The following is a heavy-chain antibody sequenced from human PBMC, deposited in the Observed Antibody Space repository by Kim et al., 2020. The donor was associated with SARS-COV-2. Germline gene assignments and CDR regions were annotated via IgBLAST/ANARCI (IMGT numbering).Heavy chain of an antibody. CDR3: ARVVSGTWFFDY. V-gene: IGHV3-23*01. J-gene: IGHJ4*02. D-gene: IGHD3-16*02. CDR1: GFTFSNYG. Sequence: GGSLRLSCAASGFTFSNYGMGWVRQAPGKGLEWVSVICTSLGNTNYPDSVKGRFTISRDNSQNTLYLQMNTLSAGDTALYYCARVVSGTWFFDYWGQGTLVTVSS. CDR2: ICTSLGNT.